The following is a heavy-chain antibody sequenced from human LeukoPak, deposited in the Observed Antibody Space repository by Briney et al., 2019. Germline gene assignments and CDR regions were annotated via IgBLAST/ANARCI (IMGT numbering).Heavy chain of an antibody. CDR1: GYTFTGYY. CDR3: KYCDCEDVDY. CDR2: IYPNSGGT. Sequence: GASVKVSCKASGYTFTGYYMHWVRQAPGQGLEWMGWIYPNSGGTNYAQKFQGRVTMTRDTSISTAYMELSRLRSDDTAVYYWKYCDCEDVDYWGKRPLGTVSA. J-gene: IGHJ4*02. D-gene: IGHD2-21*02. V-gene: IGHV1-2*02.